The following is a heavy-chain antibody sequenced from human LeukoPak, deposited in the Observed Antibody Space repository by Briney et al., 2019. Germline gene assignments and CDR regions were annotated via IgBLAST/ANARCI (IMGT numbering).Heavy chain of an antibody. Sequence: GGSLRLSCAASGFTFSSYAMSWVRQAPGKGLEWVSAISGTGGSTYYADSVKGRFTISRDNSKNTLYLQMNSLRAEDTAVYYCAKAPVTTCSGAYCYPFDYWGQGTLVTVSS. V-gene: IGHV3-23*01. CDR3: AKAPVTTCSGAYCYPFDY. J-gene: IGHJ4*02. CDR2: ISGTGGST. CDR1: GFTFSSYA. D-gene: IGHD2-21*01.